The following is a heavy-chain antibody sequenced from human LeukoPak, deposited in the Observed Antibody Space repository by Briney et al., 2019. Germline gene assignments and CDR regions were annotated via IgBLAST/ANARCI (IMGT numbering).Heavy chain of an antibody. V-gene: IGHV4-30-4*01. D-gene: IGHD4-17*01. CDR3: ARYTVTTIGFDP. J-gene: IGHJ5*02. Sequence: SETLSLTCTVSGGSISSGDYYWSWIRQPPGKGLEWIGYIYYSGSTYYNPSLKSRVTISVDTSKNQFSLKLSSVTAADTAVYYCARYTVTTIGFDPWGQGTPVTVSS. CDR1: GGSISSGDYY. CDR2: IYYSGST.